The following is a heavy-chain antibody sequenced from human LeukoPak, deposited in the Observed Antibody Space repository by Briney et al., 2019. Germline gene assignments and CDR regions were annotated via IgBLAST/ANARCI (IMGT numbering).Heavy chain of an antibody. CDR2: IIPIFGTA. Sequence: SVKVSCKASGGTFSSYAISWVRQAPGQGLEWTGGIIPIFGTANYAQKFQGRVTITADESTSTAYMELSSLRSEDTAVYYCARDVGDFWSGRYAATMDIWGQGTTVTVSS. CDR1: GGTFSSYA. D-gene: IGHD3-3*01. J-gene: IGHJ6*02. V-gene: IGHV1-69*13. CDR3: ARDVGDFWSGRYAATMDI.